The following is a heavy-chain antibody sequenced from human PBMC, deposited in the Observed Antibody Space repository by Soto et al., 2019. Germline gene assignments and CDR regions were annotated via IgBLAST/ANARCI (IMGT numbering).Heavy chain of an antibody. J-gene: IGHJ6*02. Sequence: TRAVTGTVLGGSIRSGHCWSWIRQYSGRGQEWSCDIYYSGHTYYDPCLKSRFSISSDTSKSQFSMKLGSVTAADTAGYYCARDPPVELRFPNSLVVCGQRTTVTVSS. CDR3: ARDPPVELRFPNSLVV. CDR2: IYYSGHT. CDR1: GGSIRSGHC. V-gene: IGHV4-31*02. D-gene: IGHD3-16*01.